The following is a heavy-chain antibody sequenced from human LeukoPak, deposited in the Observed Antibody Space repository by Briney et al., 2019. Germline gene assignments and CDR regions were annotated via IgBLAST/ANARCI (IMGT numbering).Heavy chain of an antibody. CDR1: GGSFSSYY. J-gene: IGHJ4*03. CDR3: ARGPTISETGYFDY. D-gene: IGHD1-1*01. V-gene: IGHV4-34*01. CDR2: INHRGDT. Sequence: SETLSLTCAVYGGSFSSYYWSWIRQSPGKRLEWIAEINHRGDTNYNPSVKSRVTISVDTSKNQFSLKVTSLTATDTAVYYCARGPTISETGYFDYWGQGTLVTVSS.